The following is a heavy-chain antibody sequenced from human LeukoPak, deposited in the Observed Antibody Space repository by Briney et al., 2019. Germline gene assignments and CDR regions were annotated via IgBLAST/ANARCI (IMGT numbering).Heavy chain of an antibody. V-gene: IGHV1-69*05. Sequence: PVKVSCKASGGTFSSYAISWVRQAPGQGLEWMGRIIPIFGTANYAQKFQGRVTITTDESTSTAYMELSSLRSEDTAVYYCARHERDIVVVVAATSYFDYWGQGTLVTVSS. J-gene: IGHJ4*02. CDR2: IIPIFGTA. CDR1: GGTFSSYA. D-gene: IGHD2-15*01. CDR3: ARHERDIVVVVAATSYFDY.